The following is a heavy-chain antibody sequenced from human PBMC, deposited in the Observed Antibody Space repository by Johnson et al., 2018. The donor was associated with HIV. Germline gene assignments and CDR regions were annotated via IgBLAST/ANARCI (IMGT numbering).Heavy chain of an antibody. CDR1: GFTFDDYG. Sequence: VQLVESGGGVVRPGGSLRLACAATGFTFDDYGMSWVRQGPGKGLEWVSVISGSGGSIGYADSVKGRFTISRDKAKNSLYLQMNSLRAEDTAVYFCARDPLWDAFDIWGQGTMVTVSS. CDR2: ISGSGGSI. V-gene: IGHV3-20*04. CDR3: ARDPLWDAFDI. J-gene: IGHJ3*02.